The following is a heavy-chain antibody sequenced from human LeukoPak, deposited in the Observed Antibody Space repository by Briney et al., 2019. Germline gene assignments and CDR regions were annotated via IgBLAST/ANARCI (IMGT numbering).Heavy chain of an antibody. CDR1: GYSFVLYG. CDR3: ARDENYGIFFNVDY. V-gene: IGHV1-18*03. Sequence: ASMKVSCKASGYSFVLYGISWVRQAPGEGPEWMGWISGSTGDTNYAQKFQGRVTMTADTSSSTAYMELRSLRLDDMAVYYCARDENYGIFFNVDYWGQGTLVTVSS. CDR2: ISGSTGDT. J-gene: IGHJ4*02. D-gene: IGHD4-17*01.